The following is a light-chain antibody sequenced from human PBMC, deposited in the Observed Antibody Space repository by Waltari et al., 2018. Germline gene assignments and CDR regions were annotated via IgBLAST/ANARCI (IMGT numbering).Light chain of an antibody. V-gene: IGKV1-27*01. CDR2: EAD. CDR3: QKYNSAPRT. CDR1: QGISNY. Sequence: DIQMTQSPSSLSASVGERVTITCRASQGISNYLAWYQQKPGKVPKLLIYEADILQAGVPSRFSGSGSETDFTLTISRLQPEDAAIYYCQKYNSAPRTFGQGTKVEIK. J-gene: IGKJ1*01.